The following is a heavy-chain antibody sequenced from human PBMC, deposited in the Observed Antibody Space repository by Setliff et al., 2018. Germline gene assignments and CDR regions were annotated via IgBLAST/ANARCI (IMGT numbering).Heavy chain of an antibody. CDR2: IYSDGSA. D-gene: IGHD1-7*01. CDR3: AKKLPGVRYFDY. CDR1: GFTVSSNY. Sequence: GGSLRLSCAASGFTVSSNYMTWVRQAPGKGLEWVSLIYSDGSAYYADSVKGRFTISRDNSKNTLYLQMNSLRAEDTAVYYCAKKLPGVRYFDYCGQGTLVTVSS. J-gene: IGHJ4*02. V-gene: IGHV3-53*01.